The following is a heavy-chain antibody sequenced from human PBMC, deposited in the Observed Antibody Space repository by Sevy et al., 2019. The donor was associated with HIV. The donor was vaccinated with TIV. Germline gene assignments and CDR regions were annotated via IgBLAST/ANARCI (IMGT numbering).Heavy chain of an antibody. Sequence: GGSLRLSCAASGFSFSSNAMNWVRQAPGKGLEWVSSISSSGVTTYYADSVKGRFTIPRDNSKNTLYLQMNSLRAEDTAVYYCAKIPIAAGIDYWGQGTLVTVSS. V-gene: IGHV3-23*01. CDR2: ISSSGVTT. CDR1: GFSFSSNA. CDR3: AKIPIAAGIDY. J-gene: IGHJ4*02. D-gene: IGHD6-13*01.